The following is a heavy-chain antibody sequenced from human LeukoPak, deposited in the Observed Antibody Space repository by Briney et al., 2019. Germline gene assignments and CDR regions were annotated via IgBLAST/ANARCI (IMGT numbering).Heavy chain of an antibody. J-gene: IGHJ3*01. CDR1: GYTFTSYG. CDR3: ARARAPYYYDSSGSF. CDR2: IIPIFGIA. V-gene: IGHV1-69*04. D-gene: IGHD3-22*01. Sequence: SVKVSCKASGYTFTSYGISWVRQAPGQGLEWMGRIIPIFGIANYAQKFQGRVTITADKSTSTAYMVLSSLRSEDTAVYYCARARAPYYYDSSGSFWGQGTMVTVSS.